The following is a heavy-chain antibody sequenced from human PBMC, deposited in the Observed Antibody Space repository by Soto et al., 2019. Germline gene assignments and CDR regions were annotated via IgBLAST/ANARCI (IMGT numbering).Heavy chain of an antibody. CDR1: GGSISSYY. CDR2: IYYSGST. D-gene: IGHD2-15*01. V-gene: IGHV4-59*08. CDR3: ARRYGGTSDH. J-gene: IGHJ4*02. Sequence: PSETLSLTCTVSGGSISSYYWSWIRQPPGKGLEWIGYIYYSGSTNYNPSLKSRVTISVDTSKNQFSLKLSSVTAADTAVYYCARRYGGTSDHWGRGTLVTFSS.